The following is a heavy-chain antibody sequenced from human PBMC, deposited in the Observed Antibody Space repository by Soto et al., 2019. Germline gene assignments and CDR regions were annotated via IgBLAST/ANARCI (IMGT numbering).Heavy chain of an antibody. Sequence: EVQLVESGGGLVQPGGSLRLSCAASGFTFSNYWIHWVRQAPGKGLVWVSRINGDGSTTTYADFVKGRFTISRDNAKNTLYLQMDSLRADDTAVYYCTRGGTSATYWGLFDYWGQGALVTVSS. V-gene: IGHV3-74*01. J-gene: IGHJ4*02. CDR3: TRGGTSATYWGLFDY. CDR2: INGDGSTT. CDR1: GFTFSNYW. D-gene: IGHD7-27*01.